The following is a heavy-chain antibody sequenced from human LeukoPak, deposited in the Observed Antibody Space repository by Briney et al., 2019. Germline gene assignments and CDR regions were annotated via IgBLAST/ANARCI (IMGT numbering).Heavy chain of an antibody. CDR2: ISAYNGNT. Sequence: ASVKVPCKASGYTFTSYGISWVRQAPGQGLEWTGWISAYNGNTNYAQKLQGRVTMTTDTSTSTAYMELRSLRSDDTAVYYCARAGCSGGSCYSDNWFDPWGQGTLVTVSS. CDR3: ARAGCSGGSCYSDNWFDP. CDR1: GYTFTSYG. D-gene: IGHD2-15*01. J-gene: IGHJ5*02. V-gene: IGHV1-18*01.